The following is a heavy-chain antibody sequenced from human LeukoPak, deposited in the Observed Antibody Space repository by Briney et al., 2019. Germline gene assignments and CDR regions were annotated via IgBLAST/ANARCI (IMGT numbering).Heavy chain of an antibody. CDR3: TRDEYSSGWYYFDY. V-gene: IGHV4-39*07. CDR1: GGSISSSSYY. Sequence: SETLSLTCTLSGGSISSSSYYWGWLRQPPGKGLEWIGSIYYSGSTYYNPSLKSRVTISVDTSKNQFSLKLSSVTAADTAVYYCTRDEYSSGWYYFDYWGLGTLVTVSS. J-gene: IGHJ4*02. CDR2: IYYSGST. D-gene: IGHD6-19*01.